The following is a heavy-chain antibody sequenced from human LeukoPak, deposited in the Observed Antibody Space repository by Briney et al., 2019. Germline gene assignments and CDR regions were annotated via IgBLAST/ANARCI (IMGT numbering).Heavy chain of an antibody. CDR1: GFTFSNYA. Sequence: GGSLRLSCAASGFTFSNYAMSWVRQAPGKGLEWVAVISYDGSNKYYADSVKGRFTISRDNSKNTLYLQMNSLRAEDTAVYYCAREGRDYYGMDVWGQGTTVTVSS. D-gene: IGHD1-26*01. CDR2: ISYDGSNK. CDR3: AREGRDYYGMDV. V-gene: IGHV3-30-3*01. J-gene: IGHJ6*02.